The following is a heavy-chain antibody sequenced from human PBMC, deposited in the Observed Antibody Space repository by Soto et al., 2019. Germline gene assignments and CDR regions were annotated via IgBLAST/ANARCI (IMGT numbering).Heavy chain of an antibody. CDR1: GLTFSNYA. Sequence: EVPLLESGGGLVQPGGSLRLSCAASGLTFSNYAMSWVRQAPGKGLEWLSAISGTGGSTYYADSVKGRFTISRDNSKNTLYLQMNSLRAEDTAVYYCAKDQYSGSPGKPDYWGQGTLVTVSS. J-gene: IGHJ4*02. CDR2: ISGTGGST. CDR3: AKDQYSGSPGKPDY. V-gene: IGHV3-23*01. D-gene: IGHD1-26*01.